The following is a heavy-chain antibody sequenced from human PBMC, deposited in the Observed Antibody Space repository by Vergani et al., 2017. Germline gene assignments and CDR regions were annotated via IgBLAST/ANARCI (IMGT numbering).Heavy chain of an antibody. CDR3: AKDRIAARLGGVYIDY. CDR1: GFTFSSYS. J-gene: IGHJ4*02. V-gene: IGHV3-21*04. D-gene: IGHD6-6*01. Sequence: EVQLVESGGGLVKPGGSLRLSCAASGFTFSSYSMNWVRQAPGKGLEWVSSISSSSSYIYYADSVKGRFTISRDNAKNTLYLQMNSLRAEDTAVYYCAKDRIAARLGGVYIDYWGQGTLVTVSS. CDR2: ISSSSSYI.